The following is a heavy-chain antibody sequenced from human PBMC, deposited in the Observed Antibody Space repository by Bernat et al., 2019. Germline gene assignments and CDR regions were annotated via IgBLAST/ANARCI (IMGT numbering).Heavy chain of an antibody. V-gene: IGHV4-4*02. CDR3: ARNVASYMDV. Sequence: QVQLQESGPGLVKPSGTLSLACAVSGGFISSGYWWSWVRQAPGQGLEWIGEIHHSGSTNYNPSLKSRVTISVDKSMNQFSLKMASVTAADTALYYWARNVASYMDVWGGGTTVSVSS. J-gene: IGHJ6*03. CDR1: GGFISSGYW. CDR2: IHHSGST.